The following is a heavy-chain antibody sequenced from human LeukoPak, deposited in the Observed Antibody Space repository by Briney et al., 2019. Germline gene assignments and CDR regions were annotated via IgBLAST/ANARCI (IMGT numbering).Heavy chain of an antibody. D-gene: IGHD5-18*01. Sequence: ASVKVSCKASAYIFIDYYIHWVRQAPGQGLEWMGWINPNSGVTTYAQSFKGRVTMTRDTSIGTAYMDLSRLRSDDTAVYYCARDRSALGYRQFDYWGQGTLVTVYS. J-gene: IGHJ4*02. CDR3: ARDRSALGYRQFDY. CDR2: INPNSGVT. CDR1: AYIFIDYY. V-gene: IGHV1-2*02.